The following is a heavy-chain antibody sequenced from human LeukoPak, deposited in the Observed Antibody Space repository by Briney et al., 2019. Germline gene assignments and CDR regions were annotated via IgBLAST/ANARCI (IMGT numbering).Heavy chain of an antibody. D-gene: IGHD5-12*01. CDR2: TYYMSKWHN. V-gene: IGHV6-1*01. J-gene: IGHJ3*02. Sequence: SQTLSLTCAISGDSVSSKSAAWKWIRQSPSRGLEWLGRTYYMSKWHNDYAVSVKSRINVNPDTSKNQFSLQLNSLTPEDTAVYYCARLATNDGLDIWGQGTMVTVSS. CDR3: ARLATNDGLDI. CDR1: GDSVSSKSAA.